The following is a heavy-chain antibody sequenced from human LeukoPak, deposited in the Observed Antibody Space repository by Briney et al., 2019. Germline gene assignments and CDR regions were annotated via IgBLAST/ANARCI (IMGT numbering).Heavy chain of an antibody. D-gene: IGHD3-3*01. CDR3: ARGRLLWYYFDY. J-gene: IGHJ4*02. CDR2: ISGSDGST. CDR1: GFSFSSYG. V-gene: IGHV3-23*01. Sequence: GGSLRLSCAASGFSFSSYGMSWVRQAPGKGLEWVSAISGSDGSTYYADSVKGRFTISRDNSKNTLYLQMNSLRAEDTAVYYCARGRLLWYYFDYWGQGTLVTVSS.